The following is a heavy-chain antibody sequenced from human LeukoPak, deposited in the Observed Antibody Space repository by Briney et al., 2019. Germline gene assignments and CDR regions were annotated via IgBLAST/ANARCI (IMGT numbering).Heavy chain of an antibody. V-gene: IGHV4-4*09. CDR2: IYTSGCT. CDR3: AGVYYDFWSGYYSDY. CDR1: GGSISSYY. Sequence: SETLSLTCTVSGGSISSYYWSWIRQPPGKGLEWIGYIYTSGCTNYNPSTKSRDTISVDTSKNQFSLKLSSVTAADTAVYYCAGVYYDFWSGYYSDYWGQGTLVTVSS. D-gene: IGHD3-3*01. J-gene: IGHJ4*02.